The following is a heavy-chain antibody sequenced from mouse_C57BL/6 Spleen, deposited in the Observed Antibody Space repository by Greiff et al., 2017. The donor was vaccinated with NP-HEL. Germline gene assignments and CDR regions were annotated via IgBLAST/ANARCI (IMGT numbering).Heavy chain of an antibody. Sequence: EVHLVESGGGLVKPGGSLKLSCAASGFTFSSYAMSWVRQTPEKRLEWVATISDGGSYTYYPDNVKGRFTISRDNAKNNLYLQMSHLKSEDTAMYYCARAGTVVAHWYFDVWGTGTTVTVSS. V-gene: IGHV5-4*01. CDR3: ARAGTVVAHWYFDV. D-gene: IGHD1-1*01. CDR2: ISDGGSYT. CDR1: GFTFSSYA. J-gene: IGHJ1*03.